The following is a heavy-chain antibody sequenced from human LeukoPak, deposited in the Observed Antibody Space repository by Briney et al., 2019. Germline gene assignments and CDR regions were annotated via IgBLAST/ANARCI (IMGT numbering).Heavy chain of an antibody. CDR1: GFTFSSYW. Sequence: GGSLRLSCAASGFTFSSYWMHWVRQAPGKGLVWVSRINTDGSSTNYADSVKGRFTISRDNAKNTLYLQMNSLRAEDTAVYYCARGHIVVGYYYYMDVWGKGTTVTVSS. J-gene: IGHJ6*03. V-gene: IGHV3-74*01. CDR3: ARGHIVVGYYYYMDV. CDR2: INTDGSST. D-gene: IGHD2-15*01.